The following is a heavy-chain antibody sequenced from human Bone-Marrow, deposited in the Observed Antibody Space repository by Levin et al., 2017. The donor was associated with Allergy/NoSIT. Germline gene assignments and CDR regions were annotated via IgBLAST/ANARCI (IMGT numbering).Heavy chain of an antibody. CDR2: FDPGDGQP. Sequence: PQASVKVSCRVSAYSLTEVSMHWVRQAPGKGLEYMGGFDPGDGQPIYAENFQDRVTMTADTSTDTAYMEVSSLTSEDTAVYYCATDPTGGLRGLDSWGQGTLVTVSS. V-gene: IGHV1-24*01. D-gene: IGHD3-16*01. CDR1: AYSLTEVS. CDR3: ATDPTGGLRGLDS. J-gene: IGHJ4*02.